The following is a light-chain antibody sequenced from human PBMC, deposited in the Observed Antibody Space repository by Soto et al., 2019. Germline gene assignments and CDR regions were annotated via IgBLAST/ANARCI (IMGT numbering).Light chain of an antibody. CDR2: VAS. Sequence: DIQMTQYPSSLSASVGDRVTITCRASQSISSYLNWYQQKPGKAPKFLVYVASSLQSRVPSRFSGSGSGTDFTLTISSLQPEDFATYYCQQSYSAPWTFGQGTKVDIK. CDR3: QQSYSAPWT. J-gene: IGKJ1*01. V-gene: IGKV1-39*01. CDR1: QSISSY.